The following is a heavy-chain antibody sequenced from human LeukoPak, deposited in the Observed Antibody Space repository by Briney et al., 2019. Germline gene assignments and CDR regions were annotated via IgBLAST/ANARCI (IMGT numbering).Heavy chain of an antibody. CDR1: GGSISSYY. J-gene: IGHJ3*02. V-gene: IGHV4-4*07. Sequence: SETLSLTCTVSGGSISSYYWSWIRQPAGKGLEWIGRVYTSGSTNYNPSLNSRVTMSVDTSKYQFSLKLSFMTAAATAAYGCAIAKAKSYDFWSGTVHNAFDIWGQGTMVTVSS. CDR2: VYTSGST. CDR3: AIAKAKSYDFWSGTVHNAFDI. D-gene: IGHD3-3*01.